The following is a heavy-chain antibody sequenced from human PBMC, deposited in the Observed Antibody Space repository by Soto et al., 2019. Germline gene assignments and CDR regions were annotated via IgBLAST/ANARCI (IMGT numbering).Heavy chain of an antibody. CDR2: ISAYNGNT. CDR1: GYTFTSYG. D-gene: IGHD6-6*01. V-gene: IGHV1-18*01. J-gene: IGHJ6*02. CDR3: ARDSSSLSRYYGMDV. Sequence: GASVKVSCKASGYTFTSYGISWVRQAPGQGLEWMGWISAYNGNTNYAQKLQGRVTMTTDTSTSTAYMELRSLRSDDTAVYYCARDSSSLSRYYGMDVWGQGTTVTVSS.